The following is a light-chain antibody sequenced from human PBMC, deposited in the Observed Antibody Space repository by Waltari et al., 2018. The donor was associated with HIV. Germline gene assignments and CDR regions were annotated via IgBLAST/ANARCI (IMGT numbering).Light chain of an antibody. CDR1: SSASGVYDY. CDR3: CSYGITYTF. Sequence: QSALPQPRSASGSPGQSVTIPCTGTSSASGVYDYNSVSWYQQHPGKAPKLMIYDVTKRPSGVPDRFSGSKSGNTASLTISGLQADDEADYFCCSYGITYTFFGGGTTLTVL. J-gene: IGLJ2*01. CDR2: DVT. V-gene: IGLV2-11*01.